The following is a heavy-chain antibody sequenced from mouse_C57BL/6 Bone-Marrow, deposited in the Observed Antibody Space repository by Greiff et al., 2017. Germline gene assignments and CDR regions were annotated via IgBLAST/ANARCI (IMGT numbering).Heavy chain of an antibody. CDR3: KTWTYYGSSYDWYFDV. Sequence: VQLKQSGAELVRPGASVKLSCTASGFNIKDDYMHWVKQRPEQGLEWIGWIDPENGDPEYASKFQGKATITADTSSNTAYLQLSSLTSEDTTIYYCKTWTYYGSSYDWYFDVWGTGTTVTVSS. CDR1: GFNIKDDY. V-gene: IGHV14-4*01. CDR2: IDPENGDP. D-gene: IGHD1-1*01. J-gene: IGHJ1*03.